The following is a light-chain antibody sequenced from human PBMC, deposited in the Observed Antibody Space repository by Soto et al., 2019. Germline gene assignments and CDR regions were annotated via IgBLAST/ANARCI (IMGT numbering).Light chain of an antibody. J-gene: IGKJ5*01. CDR2: AAS. Sequence: DIQMTQSPSAVSASAGDRVTITCRASQDISSWLAWYQQKPGKAPKLLIYAASSLHSGVPSRFSGSGSGTDFTLTISSLQPEDFATYDCQQANSFPITVGQGTRLEIK. CDR1: QDISSW. CDR3: QQANSFPIT. V-gene: IGKV1-12*01.